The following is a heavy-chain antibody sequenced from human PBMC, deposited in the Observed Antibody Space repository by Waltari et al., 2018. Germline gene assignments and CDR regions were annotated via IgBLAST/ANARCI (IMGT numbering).Heavy chain of an antibody. CDR2: IYHSGAT. D-gene: IGHD2-15*01. CDR1: GYSISSGYF. CDR3: ARLATVGYWLDP. J-gene: IGHJ5*02. V-gene: IGHV4-38-2*01. Sequence: QVQLQESGPGLVKPSETLSLTCAVSGYSISSGYFWGWIRQPPGKGLEWIGSIYHSGATYYNPSLKSRVTISVDTSKNQFSLKLSSGTAADTAVYYCARLATVGYWLDPWGQGTLVTVSS.